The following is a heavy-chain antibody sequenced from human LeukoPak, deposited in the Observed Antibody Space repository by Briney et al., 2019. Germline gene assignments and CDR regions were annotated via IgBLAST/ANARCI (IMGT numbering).Heavy chain of an antibody. J-gene: IGHJ4*02. CDR3: AAYDSGSPPYHFDY. V-gene: IGHV3-23*01. CDR1: GFTFSRYG. Sequence: RRSLRLSCAASGFTFSRYGMSWVRQAPGKGLEWVSSISVSGDTYYADSVKGRFTISRDNSKTTSYMQMNSLRAEDTAVYYCAAYDSGSPPYHFDYWGQGTLVTVSS. CDR2: ISVSGDT. D-gene: IGHD3-10*01.